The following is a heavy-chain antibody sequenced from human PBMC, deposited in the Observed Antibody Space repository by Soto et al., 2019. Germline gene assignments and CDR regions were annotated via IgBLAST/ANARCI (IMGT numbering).Heavy chain of an antibody. CDR1: GYTFSNYY. Sequence: ASVKVSCKASGYTFSNYYIHWVRQAPGQGLEWMGIINPNGGSTTYAQKFQGRVTMTRDTSTSTVYMELSSLTSEDTAVYYCAREIAAAGLSDYYYGMDVWGQGTTVTVS. CDR2: INPNGGST. J-gene: IGHJ6*02. CDR3: AREIAAAGLSDYYYGMDV. V-gene: IGHV1-46*01. D-gene: IGHD6-13*01.